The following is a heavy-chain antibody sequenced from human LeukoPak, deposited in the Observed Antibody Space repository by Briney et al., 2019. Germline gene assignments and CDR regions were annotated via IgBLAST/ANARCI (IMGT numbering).Heavy chain of an antibody. CDR1: GFTFSSYA. V-gene: IGHV3-23*01. CDR3: AKARHRMITFGGVIVIPAEYFQH. Sequence: GGSLRLSCAASGFTFSSYAMSWVRQAPGKGLEWVSAISGSGGSTYYADSVKGRFTISRDNSKNTLYLQMNSLRAEDTAVYYCAKARHRMITFGGVIVIPAEYFQHWGQGTLVTVSS. CDR2: ISGSGGST. J-gene: IGHJ1*01. D-gene: IGHD3-16*02.